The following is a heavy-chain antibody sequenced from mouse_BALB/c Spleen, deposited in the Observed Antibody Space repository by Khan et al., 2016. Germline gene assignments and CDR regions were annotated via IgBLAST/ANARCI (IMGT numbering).Heavy chain of an antibody. CDR2: INTETGEP. CDR1: GYTFTDYS. CDR3: ARGGNSYYFDY. D-gene: IGHD2-1*01. Sequence: QIQLVQSGPELKKPGETVKISCKASGYTFTDYSMHWVKQAPGKGLKWMGWINTETGEPTYADDFKGRFAFSLETSASTAYLQINNLKNEDTATXFCARGGNSYYFDYWGRGTTLTVSS. V-gene: IGHV9-2-1*01. J-gene: IGHJ2*01.